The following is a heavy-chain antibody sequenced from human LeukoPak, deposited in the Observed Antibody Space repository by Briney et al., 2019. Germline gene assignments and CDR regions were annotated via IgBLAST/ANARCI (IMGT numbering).Heavy chain of an antibody. CDR2: IYHSGST. Sequence: SETLSLTCAVSGGSISSGGYSWSWIRQPPGKGLEWIGYIYHSGSTYYNPSLKSRVTISVDRSKNQFSLKLSSVTAADTAVYYCARWGVTAIFAIDPWGQGTLVTVSS. CDR3: ARWGVTAIFAIDP. J-gene: IGHJ5*02. CDR1: GGSISSGGYS. V-gene: IGHV4-30-2*01. D-gene: IGHD2-21*02.